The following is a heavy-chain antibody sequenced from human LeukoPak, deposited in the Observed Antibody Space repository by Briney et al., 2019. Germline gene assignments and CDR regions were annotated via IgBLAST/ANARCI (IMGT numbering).Heavy chain of an antibody. Sequence: SETLSLTCTVSGGSISSSSYYWGWIRQPPGKGLEWIGSIYYSGSTYYNPSLKSRVTISVDTSKNQFSLKLSSVTAADTAVYYCAREGGCSSTSCYFYWFDPWGQGTLVTVPS. CDR2: IYYSGST. J-gene: IGHJ5*02. CDR1: GGSISSSSYY. V-gene: IGHV4-39*07. D-gene: IGHD2-2*01. CDR3: AREGGCSSTSCYFYWFDP.